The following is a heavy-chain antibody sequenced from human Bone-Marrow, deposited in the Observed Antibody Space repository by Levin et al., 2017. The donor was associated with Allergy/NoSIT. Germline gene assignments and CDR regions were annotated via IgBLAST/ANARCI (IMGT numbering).Heavy chain of an antibody. CDR2: IYYSGST. Sequence: PSETLSLTCTVSGGSISSGDYYWSWIRQPPGKGLEWIGYIYYSGSTYYNPSLKSRVTISVDTSKNQFSLKLSSVTAADTAVYYCARDRYCSSTSCYYGMDVWGQGTTVTVSS. D-gene: IGHD2-2*01. CDR3: ARDRYCSSTSCYYGMDV. J-gene: IGHJ6*02. V-gene: IGHV4-30-4*01. CDR1: GGSISSGDYY.